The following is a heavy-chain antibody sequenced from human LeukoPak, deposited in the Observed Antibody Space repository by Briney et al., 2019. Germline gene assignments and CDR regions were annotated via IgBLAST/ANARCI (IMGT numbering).Heavy chain of an antibody. CDR3: ARDFRDRSMPIDY. J-gene: IGHJ4*02. CDR2: VSRSGSSI. Sequence: GGSLRLSCAASGFTFSDYYMSWIRQAPGKGLGWLSYVSRSGSSIHYADSVKGRFTISRDNAKNSLYLQMNSLRAEDTAVYYCARDFRDRSMPIDYWGQGTLVTVSS. CDR1: GFTFSDYY. V-gene: IGHV3-11*01. D-gene: IGHD2/OR15-2a*01.